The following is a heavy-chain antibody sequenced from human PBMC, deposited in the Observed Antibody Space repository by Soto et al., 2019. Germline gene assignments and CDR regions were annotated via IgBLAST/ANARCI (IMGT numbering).Heavy chain of an antibody. D-gene: IGHD2-2*01. CDR1: VGSFSGYY. Sequence: QVQLQQWGAGLLKPSETLSLTCAVYVGSFSGYYWSWIRQPPGKGLEWIGEINHIGSTNYNPSLKSRVTISVDTSKNQCSLTLSSVTAADTAVYYCARIMWEIVVVPAALRGAFDIWGQGTMVTVSS. CDR3: ARIMWEIVVVPAALRGAFDI. V-gene: IGHV4-34*01. J-gene: IGHJ3*02. CDR2: INHIGST.